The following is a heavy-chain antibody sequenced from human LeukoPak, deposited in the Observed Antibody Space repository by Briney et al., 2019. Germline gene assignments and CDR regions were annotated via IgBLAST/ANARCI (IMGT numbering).Heavy chain of an antibody. CDR2: IYYSGST. V-gene: IGHV4-39*01. Sequence: SETLSLTCTVSGGSISSSSYYWGWIRQPPGKGLEWIGSIYYSGSTYYNPSLKSRVTISVDTSKNQFSLKLSSVTAADTAVYYCARLSGHHDSTPFDYWGQGTLVTVSS. CDR3: ARLSGHHDSTPFDY. J-gene: IGHJ4*02. D-gene: IGHD3-10*01. CDR1: GGSISSSSYY.